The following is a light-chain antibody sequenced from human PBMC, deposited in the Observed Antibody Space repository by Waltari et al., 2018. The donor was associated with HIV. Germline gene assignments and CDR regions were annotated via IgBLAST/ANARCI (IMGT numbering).Light chain of an antibody. J-gene: IGLJ1*01. CDR3: ATWDGSLGGFYV. V-gene: IGLV1-47*01. Sequence: QSVLTQPPSASGTPGQRVTISCSGTTSNVGSNFVSWYQQLPGTAPKLLIYRDNRRPSGVPDRFSGSKSGASASLAISGLRSEDEGDYYCATWDGSLGGFYVVGAGTKVTVL. CDR2: RDN. CDR1: TSNVGSNF.